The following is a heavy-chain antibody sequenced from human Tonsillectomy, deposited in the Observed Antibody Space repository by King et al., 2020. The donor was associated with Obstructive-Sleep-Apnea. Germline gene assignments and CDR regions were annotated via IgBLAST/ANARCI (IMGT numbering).Heavy chain of an antibody. J-gene: IGHJ4*02. D-gene: IGHD5-24*01. Sequence: QVQLVESGGGVVQPGGSLRLSCAASGFTFSNYGMHWVRQAPGKGLEWVAFIRYDGSNKNYADSVKGRFTISRDNSKNTLYLQMNSLRAEDTAVYYCAKDPDREMATIGGGYFDYWGQGTLVTVSS. CDR3: AKDPDREMATIGGGYFDY. CDR2: IRYDGSNK. V-gene: IGHV3-30*02. CDR1: GFTFSNYG.